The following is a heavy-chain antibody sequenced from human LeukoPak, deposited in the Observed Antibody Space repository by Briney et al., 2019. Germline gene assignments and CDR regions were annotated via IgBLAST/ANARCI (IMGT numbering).Heavy chain of an antibody. J-gene: IGHJ3*02. CDR3: AAEDDYVWKTYRSLDI. V-gene: IGHV1-69*01. CDR1: GGTFSSYA. CDR2: IIPIFGTA. D-gene: IGHD3-16*02. Sequence: GSSVKVSCKASGGTFSSYAISWVRQAPGQGLEWMGGIIPIFGTANYAQKFQGRVTITADESTSTAYMELSSLRSEDTAVYYCAAEDDYVWKTYRSLDIWGRGTMVTVSS.